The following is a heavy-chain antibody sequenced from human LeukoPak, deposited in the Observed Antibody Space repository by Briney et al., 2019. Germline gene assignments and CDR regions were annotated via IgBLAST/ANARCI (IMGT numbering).Heavy chain of an antibody. J-gene: IGHJ4*02. Sequence: GGSLRLSCAASGFTFSSYAMSWVRQAPGKGLEWVSAISGRGGSTYYADSVKGRFTISRDNSKNTLYLQMNSLRAEDTAVYYCAKVIPYYYGSGSSNFDYWGQGTLVTVSS. CDR2: ISGRGGST. V-gene: IGHV3-23*01. CDR3: AKVIPYYYGSGSSNFDY. D-gene: IGHD3-10*01. CDR1: GFTFSSYA.